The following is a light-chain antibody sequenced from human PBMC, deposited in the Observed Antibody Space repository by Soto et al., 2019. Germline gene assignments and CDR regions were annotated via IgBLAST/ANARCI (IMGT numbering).Light chain of an antibody. Sequence: DIQMTQSPSTLPSSVGDRVTITCRASQNISTWLAWYQQKPGQAPKYLIYHASNLQSGVPSRFSGSGSGTEFTLTTKSLQPDEFATYYSDTYNIYSFGQGTKWIS. J-gene: IGKJ1*01. CDR3: DTYNIYS. CDR1: QNISTW. V-gene: IGKV1-5*01. CDR2: HAS.